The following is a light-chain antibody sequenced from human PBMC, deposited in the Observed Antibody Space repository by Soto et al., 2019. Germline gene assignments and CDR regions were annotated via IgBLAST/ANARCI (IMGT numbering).Light chain of an antibody. Sequence: DIQMTQSPSTLSASVGDRVIITCRASQSIISCLAWSQQKPGKAPNLLIYEASTLESGVPSRFSGSGSGTEFTLTIASLQPDDFATEFFQHYYTYPWTFGHRTKVEI. CDR2: EAS. J-gene: IGKJ1*01. CDR3: QHYYTYPWT. CDR1: QSIISC. V-gene: IGKV1-5*03.